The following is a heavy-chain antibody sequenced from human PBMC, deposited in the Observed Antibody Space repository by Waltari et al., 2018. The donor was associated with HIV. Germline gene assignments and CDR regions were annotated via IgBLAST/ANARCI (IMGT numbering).Heavy chain of an antibody. Sequence: QVQLVQSGAEVKKPGSSVKVSCKASGGTFSSYAISWVLQAPGQGLEWMGGIIPIFGTANYAQKFQGRVTITADESTSTAYMELSSLRSEDTAVYYCARVDTAMVIYYYYGMDVWGQGTTVTVSS. CDR3: ARVDTAMVIYYYYGMDV. CDR2: IIPIFGTA. D-gene: IGHD5-18*01. J-gene: IGHJ6*02. V-gene: IGHV1-69*01. CDR1: GGTFSSYA.